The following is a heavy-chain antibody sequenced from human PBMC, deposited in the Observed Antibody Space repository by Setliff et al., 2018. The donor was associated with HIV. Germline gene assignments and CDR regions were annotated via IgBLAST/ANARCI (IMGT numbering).Heavy chain of an antibody. V-gene: IGHV4-31*03. J-gene: IGHJ6*03. Sequence: SETLSLTCTVSGGSISIGGYYWGWSRQHPGKGLEWIGYIYPNGSTYYNPSLKSRVIISVDTSKNQFSLKLSSVTAADTAVYYCARGGGSRAATSSYHYMDVWGKGTTVTVSS. D-gene: IGHD2-15*01. CDR2: IYPNGST. CDR3: ARGGGSRAATSSYHYMDV. CDR1: GGSISIGGYY.